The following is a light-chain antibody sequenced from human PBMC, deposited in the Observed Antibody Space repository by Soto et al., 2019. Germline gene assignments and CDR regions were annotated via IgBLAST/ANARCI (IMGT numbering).Light chain of an antibody. CDR2: KAS. J-gene: IGKJ5*01. Sequence: DIQMTQSPSTLSASVGDRVTITCRASQSISSWLAWYQQKPGKAPNLLIYKASSLESGVPSRFSGSGSGTEFTLTISSLQPDDFATYYCQQYESYSVTFGPGTRLEIK. V-gene: IGKV1-5*03. CDR1: QSISSW. CDR3: QQYESYSVT.